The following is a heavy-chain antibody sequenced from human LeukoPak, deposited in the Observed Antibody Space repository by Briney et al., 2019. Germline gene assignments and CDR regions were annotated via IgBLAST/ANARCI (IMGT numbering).Heavy chain of an antibody. D-gene: IGHD6-13*01. V-gene: IGHV1-69*04. Sequence: PGASVKVSCKASGGTFSSYAISWVRQAPGQGLEWMGRIIPILGIANYAQKFQGRVTITADKSTSTAYMELSSLRSDDTAVYYCARPCSSWSDDAFDIWGQGTMVTVSS. J-gene: IGHJ3*02. CDR1: GGTFSSYA. CDR2: IIPILGIA. CDR3: ARPCSSWSDDAFDI.